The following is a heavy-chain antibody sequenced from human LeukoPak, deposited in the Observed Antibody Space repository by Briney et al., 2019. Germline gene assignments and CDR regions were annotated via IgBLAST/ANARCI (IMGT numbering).Heavy chain of an antibody. J-gene: IGHJ4*02. CDR2: INHSGST. V-gene: IGHV4-34*01. CDR3: ARGPGYYGSGSYYNDFDY. Sequence: PSETLFLTCAVYGGSFSGYYWSWIRQPPGKGLEWIGEINHSGSTNYNPSLKSRVTISVDTSKNQFSLKLSSVTAADTAVYYCARGPGYYGSGSYYNDFDYWGQGTLVTVSS. D-gene: IGHD3-10*01. CDR1: GGSFSGYY.